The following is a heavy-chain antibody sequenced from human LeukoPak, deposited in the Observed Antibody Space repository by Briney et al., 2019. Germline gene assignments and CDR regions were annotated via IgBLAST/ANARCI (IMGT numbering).Heavy chain of an antibody. CDR2: ISWNSGSI. Sequence: PGRSLRLSCAASGFTFDDYAMHWVRQAPGKGLEWVSGISWNSGSIGYADSVKGRFTISRDNAKNSLYLQMDSLRAEDTALYYCAKGMGPPGLWGGPDAFDIWGQGTMVTASS. V-gene: IGHV3-9*01. J-gene: IGHJ3*02. D-gene: IGHD2/OR15-2a*01. CDR3: AKGMGPPGLWGGPDAFDI. CDR1: GFTFDDYA.